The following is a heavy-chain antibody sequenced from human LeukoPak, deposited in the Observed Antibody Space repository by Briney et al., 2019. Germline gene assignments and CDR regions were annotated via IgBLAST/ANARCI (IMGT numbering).Heavy chain of an antibody. D-gene: IGHD4-4*01. CDR1: GGSFSGYY. Sequence: XSETLSLTCAVYGGSFSGYYWSWIRQPPGKGLEWIGEINHSGSTNYNPSLKSRVTISVDTSKNQFSLKLSSVTAADTAVYYCARSTVTTDYYYGMDVWGQGTTVTVSS. CDR2: INHSGST. V-gene: IGHV4-34*01. CDR3: ARSTVTTDYYYGMDV. J-gene: IGHJ6*02.